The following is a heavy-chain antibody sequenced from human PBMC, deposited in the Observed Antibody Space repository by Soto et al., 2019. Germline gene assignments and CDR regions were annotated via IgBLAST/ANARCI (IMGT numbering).Heavy chain of an antibody. CDR3: ARHGGVYSGYDVDFDY. CDR2: IYPGDSDT. J-gene: IGHJ4*02. Sequence: GESLKISCKGSGYSFTSYWIGWVRQMPGKGLEWMGIIYPGDSDTRYSPSFQGQVTISADKSISTAYLQWSSLKASDTAMYYCARHGGVYSGYDVDFDYWGQGTLVTVSS. V-gene: IGHV5-51*01. D-gene: IGHD5-12*01. CDR1: GYSFTSYW.